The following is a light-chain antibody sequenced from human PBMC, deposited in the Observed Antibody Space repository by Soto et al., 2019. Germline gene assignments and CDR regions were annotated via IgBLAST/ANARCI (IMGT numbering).Light chain of an antibody. J-gene: IGKJ2*01. Sequence: IQMTQSPSSLSASVGDRVTITCRASQTISTYLNWYQQIPGKTPKLLIYGASNLQNGVPSMFSGSGSGTDFTLTISSVQPEDFATYYCQKSSSIPYTFGQGTKLEIK. CDR2: GAS. CDR3: QKSSSIPYT. CDR1: QTISTY. V-gene: IGKV1-39*01.